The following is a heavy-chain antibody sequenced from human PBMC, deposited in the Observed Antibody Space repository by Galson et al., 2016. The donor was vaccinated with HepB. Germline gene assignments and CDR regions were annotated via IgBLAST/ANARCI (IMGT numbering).Heavy chain of an antibody. D-gene: IGHD3-22*01. V-gene: IGHV3-74*01. Sequence: SLRLSCAASGFNFNTFWMHWVRQVPGNGLVWVSCIDTDGRITNYADSVRGRFTISRDNTKNTLFLQMNSLRAEDTAVYYCAKVLSDSSGYYRDPFDYWGQGTLVTVSS. CDR1: GFNFNTFW. CDR3: AKVLSDSSGYYRDPFDY. J-gene: IGHJ4*02. CDR2: IDTDGRIT.